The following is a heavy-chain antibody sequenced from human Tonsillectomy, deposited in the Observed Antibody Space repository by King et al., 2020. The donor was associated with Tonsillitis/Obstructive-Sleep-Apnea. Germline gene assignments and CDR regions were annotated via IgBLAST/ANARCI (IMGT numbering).Heavy chain of an antibody. CDR3: TTDLGATVTTRRTDY. D-gene: IGHD4-17*01. CDR2: IKSKTDGGTT. J-gene: IGHJ4*02. Sequence: VQLVESGGGLVKPGGSLRLSCAASGFTFNNAWMSWVRQAPGKGLEWVGRIKSKTDGGTTDYAAPAKGRFTISRDDSKNTLYLQMNSLKTEDTAVYYCTTDLGATVTTRRTDYWGQGTLVTVSS. V-gene: IGHV3-15*01. CDR1: GFTFNNAW.